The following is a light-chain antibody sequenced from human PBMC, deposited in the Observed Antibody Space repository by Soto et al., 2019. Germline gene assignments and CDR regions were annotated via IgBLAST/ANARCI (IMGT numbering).Light chain of an antibody. J-gene: IGKJ4*01. CDR1: QSVLYTSNNKNY. CDR2: WAS. CDR3: QQYFDTPLT. V-gene: IGKV4-1*01. Sequence: DVEMTQSPDSLAVSLGERATINCKCSQSVLYTSNNKNYLAWYQQKPRQSPKLLISWASTRESGVPDRFSGAGSGTDFTLTISSLQAEDVAVYFCQQYFDTPLTFGGGTKVEIK.